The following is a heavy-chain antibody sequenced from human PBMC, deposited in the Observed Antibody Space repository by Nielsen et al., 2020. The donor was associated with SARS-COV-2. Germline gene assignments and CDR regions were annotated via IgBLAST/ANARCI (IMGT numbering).Heavy chain of an antibody. CDR3: AKLNYYDSSGDY. Sequence: ALRLSCEASGFTFENYAMHWVRQAPGKGLEWVSSINWNSGYIGYADSVKGQFTISRDNAKNSLYLQMNSLRAEDTALYYCAKLNYYDSSGDYWGQGTLVTVSS. D-gene: IGHD3-22*01. J-gene: IGHJ4*02. CDR1: GFTFENYA. CDR2: INWNSGYI. V-gene: IGHV3-9*01.